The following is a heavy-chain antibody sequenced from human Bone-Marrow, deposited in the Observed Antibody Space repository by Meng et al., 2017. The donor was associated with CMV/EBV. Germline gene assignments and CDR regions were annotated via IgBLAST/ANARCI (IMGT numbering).Heavy chain of an antibody. V-gene: IGHV3-30*19. CDR1: GFTFSSYG. CDR3: ARDSRPNIVVVPAAILDP. D-gene: IGHD2-2*01. Sequence: GGSLRLSCAASGFTFSSYGMHWVRQAPGKGLEWVAVISYDGSNKYYADSVKGRFTISRDNSKNTLYLQMNSLRAEDTAVYYCARDSRPNIVVVPAAILDPWGQGTLVTVSS. CDR2: ISYDGSNK. J-gene: IGHJ5*02.